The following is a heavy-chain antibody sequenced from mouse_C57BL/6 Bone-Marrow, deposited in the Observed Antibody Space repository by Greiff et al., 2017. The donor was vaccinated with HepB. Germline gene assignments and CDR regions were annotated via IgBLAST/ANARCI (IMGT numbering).Heavy chain of an antibody. CDR3: ASQGYDYDVLYYFDY. CDR1: GYTFTSYG. CDR2: IYPRSGNT. J-gene: IGHJ2*01. V-gene: IGHV1-81*01. Sequence: QVQLQQSGAELARPGASVKLSCKASGYTFTSYGISWVKQRTGQGLEWIGEIYPRSGNTYYNEKFKGKATLTADKSSSTAYMELRSLTSEDSAVYFCASQGYDYDVLYYFDYWGQGTTLTVSS. D-gene: IGHD2-4*01.